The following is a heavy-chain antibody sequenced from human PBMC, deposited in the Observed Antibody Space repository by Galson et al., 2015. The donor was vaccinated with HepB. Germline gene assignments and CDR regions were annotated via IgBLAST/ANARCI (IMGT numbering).Heavy chain of an antibody. J-gene: IGHJ4*03. Sequence: SVKVSCKASGYSFTGYYTHWVLQAPGQGLDWMGRINPNSGDTDYAEKFRGRVTMTRDASISTAYMELSSLRSNDTAVYYCARPKAYACELWGQGTMVTISS. CDR2: INPNSGDT. D-gene: IGHD1-26*01. V-gene: IGHV1-2*06. CDR1: GYSFTGYY. CDR3: ARPKAYACEL.